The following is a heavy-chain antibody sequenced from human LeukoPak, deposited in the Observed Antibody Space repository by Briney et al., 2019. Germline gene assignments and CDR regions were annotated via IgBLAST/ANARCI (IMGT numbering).Heavy chain of an antibody. J-gene: IGHJ6*02. Sequence: KASETLSLTCTVSGGSISSSSYYWGWLRQPPGKGLEWIGSIYYSGSTYYNPSLKSRVTISVDTSKNQFSLKLSSVTAADTAVYYCASIYYYDSSGYYPYYYYGMDVWGQGTTVTVSS. V-gene: IGHV4-39*01. CDR1: GGSISSSSYY. CDR2: IYYSGST. CDR3: ASIYYYDSSGYYPYYYYGMDV. D-gene: IGHD3-22*01.